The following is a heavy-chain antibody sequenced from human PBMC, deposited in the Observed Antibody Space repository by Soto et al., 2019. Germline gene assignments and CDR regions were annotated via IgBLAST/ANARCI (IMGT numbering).Heavy chain of an antibody. J-gene: IGHJ4*02. Sequence: PVGSLRLSCVASGFSFSTYGMHWVRQAPGKGLEWVAVISSDGRNKYYADSVKGRFTISRDNSKNTLFLQMNSLRAEDTAVYYCAKDLSPGSADYYFDYWGQGTLVTVSS. CDR3: AKDLSPGSADYYFDY. CDR1: GFSFSTYG. V-gene: IGHV3-30*18. CDR2: ISSDGRNK.